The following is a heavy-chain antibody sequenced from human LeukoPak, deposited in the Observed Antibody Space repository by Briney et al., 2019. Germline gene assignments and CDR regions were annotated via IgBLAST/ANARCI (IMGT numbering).Heavy chain of an antibody. Sequence: PSQTLSLTCAVSGGSISSGGYSWSWIRQPPGKGLEWIGYIYHSGSTYYNPSLKSRVTISVDRSKNQFSLKLSSVTAADTAVYYCARGLGNNWFDPWGQGTLVTVSS. J-gene: IGHJ5*02. CDR3: ARGLGNNWFDP. V-gene: IGHV4-30-2*01. CDR2: IYHSGST. CDR1: GGSISSGGYS. D-gene: IGHD1-26*01.